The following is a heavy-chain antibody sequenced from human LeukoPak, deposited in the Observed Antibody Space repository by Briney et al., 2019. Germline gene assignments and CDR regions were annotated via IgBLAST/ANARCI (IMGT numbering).Heavy chain of an antibody. CDR3: ARGGSRQSSSSDFDY. CDR2: IYYTGST. D-gene: IGHD6-6*01. J-gene: IGHJ4*02. CDR1: GASFSSYY. Sequence: SETLSLICTVSGASFSSYYWSWIRQPPGEGLEWIAYIYYTGSTNYNPSLKSRVTISVDTSKKQFSLKLSSVTAADTAVYYCARGGSRQSSSSDFDYWGPGNPGHRLL. V-gene: IGHV4-59*01.